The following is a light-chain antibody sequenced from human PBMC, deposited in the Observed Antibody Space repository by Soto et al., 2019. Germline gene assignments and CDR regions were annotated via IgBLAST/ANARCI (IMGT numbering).Light chain of an antibody. V-gene: IGLV1-51*01. CDR3: GTWGRSLSAQV. J-gene: IGLJ2*01. CDR1: SSNIGSNY. Sequence: QSVLTQPPSVSAALGQTVTISCSGSSSNIGSNYVSWYEQFPGKAPKLLLHDDDKRPSGIPERFSGSKSGTSATLASTGLQTGDEGDYYCGTWGRSLSAQVFGGGTKLTVL. CDR2: DDD.